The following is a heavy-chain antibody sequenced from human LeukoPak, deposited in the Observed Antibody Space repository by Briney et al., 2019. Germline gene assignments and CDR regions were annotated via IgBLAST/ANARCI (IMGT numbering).Heavy chain of an antibody. CDR3: ARSSGSYSP. D-gene: IGHD1-26*01. CDR2: IYYSGST. CDR1: GGSISSYY. V-gene: IGHV4-59*08. Sequence: SETLSLTCTVSGGSISSYYWSWIRQPPGKGLEWIGYIYYSGSTNYNPSLKSRVTISVDTSKNQFSLKLSSVTAADTAVYYCARSSGSYSPWGQGTLVTVSS. J-gene: IGHJ5*02.